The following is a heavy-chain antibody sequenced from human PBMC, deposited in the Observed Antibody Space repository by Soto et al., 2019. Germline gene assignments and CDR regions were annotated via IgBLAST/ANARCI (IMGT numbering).Heavy chain of an antibody. D-gene: IGHD3-3*01. CDR1: GGSISSFY. V-gene: IGHV4-59*08. CDR3: ARRHYDFWSGYYGMDV. CDR2: IYYSGST. Sequence: KQSQTLSLTCTVSGGSISSFYWSWIRLPPGQGLECIGYIYYSGSTNYNPSLKSRVTRSVDPSKNHFSLKLSYVTAADTAVYYCARRHYDFWSGYYGMDVWGKGTTVTVSS. J-gene: IGHJ6*04.